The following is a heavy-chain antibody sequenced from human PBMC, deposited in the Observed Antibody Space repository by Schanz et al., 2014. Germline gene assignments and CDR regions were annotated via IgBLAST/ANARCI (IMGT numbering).Heavy chain of an antibody. J-gene: IGHJ4*02. Sequence: GQLVESGGGLVQPGGSLRLSCAASGFTFSIYGMSWVRQAPGKGLEWVSRMIGSGSSVFYADSVKGRFTISRDNLKNTVYLQMNSLRAGDTAVYYCAKDGRLPYYGTGSDFDYWGQGTLVAVSS. CDR2: MIGSGSSV. V-gene: IGHV3-23*04. D-gene: IGHD3-22*01. CDR1: GFTFSIYG. CDR3: AKDGRLPYYGTGSDFDY.